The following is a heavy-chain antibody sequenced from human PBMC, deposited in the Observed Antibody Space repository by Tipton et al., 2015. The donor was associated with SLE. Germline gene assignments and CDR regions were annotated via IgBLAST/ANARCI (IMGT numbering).Heavy chain of an antibody. CDR1: GFTFGDYA. CDR3: VKGGSWWDY. D-gene: IGHD6-13*01. J-gene: IGHJ4*02. CDR2: ISGSADRA. V-gene: IGHV3-23*01. Sequence: GSLRLSCLGSGFTFGDYAMSWVRQAPGKGLEWLSVISGSADRAYYSDSVKGRFTISRDNSKNTLFLQMDALRAEDTALYYCVKGGSWWDYWGQGALVTVSS.